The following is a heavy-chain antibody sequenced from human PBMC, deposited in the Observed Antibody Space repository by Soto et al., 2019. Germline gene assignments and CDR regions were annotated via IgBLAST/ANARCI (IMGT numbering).Heavy chain of an antibody. Sequence: SETLSLTCTVSGGSISSSSYYWGWIRQPPGKGLEWIGSIYYSGSTYYNPSLKSRVTISVDTSKNQFSLKLSSVTAADTAVYYCARQLDFWSGYGGNWFDPWGQGTLVTVSS. CDR1: GGSISSSSYY. CDR3: ARQLDFWSGYGGNWFDP. D-gene: IGHD3-3*01. V-gene: IGHV4-39*01. CDR2: IYYSGST. J-gene: IGHJ5*02.